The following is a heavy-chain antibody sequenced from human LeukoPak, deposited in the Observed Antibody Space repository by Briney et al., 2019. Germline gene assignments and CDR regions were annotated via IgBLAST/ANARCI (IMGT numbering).Heavy chain of an antibody. V-gene: IGHV1-2*06. CDR1: GYTFTGYY. Sequence: ASVKVSCKATGYTFTGYYTHWVRQAPGQGLEWMGRVNPNSGGTNYAQKFQGRVTMTRDTSISTAYMELSRLRSDDTAVYYCARVKVDSNAFDIWGQGTMVTVSS. J-gene: IGHJ3*02. CDR3: ARVKVDSNAFDI. CDR2: VNPNSGGT.